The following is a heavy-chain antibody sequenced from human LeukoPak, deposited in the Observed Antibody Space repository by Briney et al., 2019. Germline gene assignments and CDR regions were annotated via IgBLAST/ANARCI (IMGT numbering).Heavy chain of an antibody. CDR2: IIVGKGNT. J-gene: IGHJ3*01. CDR3: TRDVMMGTGIALDV. V-gene: IGHV1-3*01. CDR1: GYIFTNYD. Sequence: ASVKVSCKASGYIFTNYDIYWVRQAPGQRLEWMGWIIVGKGNTRYSQKFQGRVIITSDTSASTAYMELSSLRSEDTAVYYCTRDVMMGTGIALDVWGQGTMVTVSS. D-gene: IGHD7-27*01.